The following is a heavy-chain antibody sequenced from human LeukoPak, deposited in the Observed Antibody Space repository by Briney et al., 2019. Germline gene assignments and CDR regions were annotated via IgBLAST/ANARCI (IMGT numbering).Heavy chain of an antibody. CDR3: ALGGIRYFFDY. V-gene: IGHV3-23*01. Sequence: GGSLRLSCAASGFIFSSYAMSWVRQAPGKGLEWVSTISGGGDSTYYADSVKGRFTNSRDNSKNTLYLQMNSLRAEDTAVYYCALGGIRYFFDYWGQGTLVTVSS. J-gene: IGHJ4*02. CDR1: GFIFSSYA. CDR2: ISGGGDST. D-gene: IGHD3-10*01.